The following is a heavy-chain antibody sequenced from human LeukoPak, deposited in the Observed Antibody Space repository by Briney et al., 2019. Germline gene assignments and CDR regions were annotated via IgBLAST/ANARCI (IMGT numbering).Heavy chain of an antibody. CDR1: GGSISSSSYY. Sequence: SETLSLTCTASGGSISSSSYYWGWIRQPPGKGLERIGSIYCSGSTYYNPSLKSRVTISVDTSKNQFSLKLSSVTAADTAVYYCARHVAGGYYYDSSGYYRGGNYFDYWGQGTLVTVSS. D-gene: IGHD3-22*01. CDR3: ARHVAGGYYYDSSGYYRGGNYFDY. J-gene: IGHJ4*02. V-gene: IGHV4-39*01. CDR2: IYCSGST.